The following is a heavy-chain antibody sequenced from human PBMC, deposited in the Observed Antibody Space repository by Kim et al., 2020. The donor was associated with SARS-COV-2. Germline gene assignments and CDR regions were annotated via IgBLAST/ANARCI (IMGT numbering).Heavy chain of an antibody. CDR3: AKPHLAAAGTGWFDP. J-gene: IGHJ5*02. V-gene: IGHV3-30*18. CDR2: ISYDGSNK. CDR1: GFTFSSYG. D-gene: IGHD6-13*01. Sequence: GGSLRLSCAASGFTFSSYGMHWVRQAPGKGLEWAAVISYDGSNKYYADSVKGRFTISRDNSKNTLYLQMNSLRAEDTAVYYCAKPHLAAAGTGWFDPWGQGTLVTVSS.